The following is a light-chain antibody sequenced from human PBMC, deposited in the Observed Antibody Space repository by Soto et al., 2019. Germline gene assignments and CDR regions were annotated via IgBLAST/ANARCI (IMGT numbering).Light chain of an antibody. CDR2: KVS. J-gene: IGKJ1*01. V-gene: IGKV2-30*01. CDR1: LSLEYTDGKTY. Sequence: EAVLTQSPLSLPVTPGQPASISFRSSLSLEYTDGKTYLNWYQQRPGQSPRRLIYKVSNRDFGVPETFSGSGSVHALGWCISRVEAEDVGVYYCMQGSYWHWTVGQGTKVDIK. CDR3: MQGSYWHWT.